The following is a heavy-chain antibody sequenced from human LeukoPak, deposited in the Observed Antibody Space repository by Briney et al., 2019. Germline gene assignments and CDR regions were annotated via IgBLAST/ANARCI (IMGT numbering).Heavy chain of an antibody. J-gene: IGHJ1*01. D-gene: IGHD3-22*01. CDR1: GYTFSTYD. CDR3: ARGPGTRIVVSNEYFHH. Sequence: ASVKVSCKASGYTFSTYDINWVRQASGQGLEWMGWMKPNTGGTKYAEKFQGRVTMTRDTSISTAYMELNGLRSDDTAVYYCARGPGTRIVVSNEYFHHWGQGTLVTVSS. CDR2: MKPNTGGT. V-gene: IGHV1-2*02.